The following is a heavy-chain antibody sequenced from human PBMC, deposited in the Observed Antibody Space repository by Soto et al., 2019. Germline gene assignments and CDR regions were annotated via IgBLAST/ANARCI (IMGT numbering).Heavy chain of an antibody. Sequence: PGGSLRLSCAASGFTFSSYEMNWVRQAPGKGLEWVSYISSSGSTIYYADSVKGRFTISRDSAKNPLYLQMNSLRAEDTAVYYCAREILWDIVVVPAAPGYGMDVWGQGTTVTVSS. CDR2: ISSSGSTI. CDR3: AREILWDIVVVPAAPGYGMDV. D-gene: IGHD2-2*01. V-gene: IGHV3-48*03. J-gene: IGHJ6*02. CDR1: GFTFSSYE.